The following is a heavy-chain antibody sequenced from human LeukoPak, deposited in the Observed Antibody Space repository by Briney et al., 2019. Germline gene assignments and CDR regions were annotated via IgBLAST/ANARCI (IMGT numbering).Heavy chain of an antibody. Sequence: ASVKVSCKASGYTFTSYYMHRVRQAPGQGLEWMGIINPSGGSTSYAQKFQGRVTMTRDTSTSTVYMELSSLRSEDTAVYYCAKVGIAAASPGYFDYWGQGTLVTVSS. CDR3: AKVGIAAASPGYFDY. J-gene: IGHJ4*02. V-gene: IGHV1-46*01. D-gene: IGHD6-13*01. CDR1: GYTFTSYY. CDR2: INPSGGST.